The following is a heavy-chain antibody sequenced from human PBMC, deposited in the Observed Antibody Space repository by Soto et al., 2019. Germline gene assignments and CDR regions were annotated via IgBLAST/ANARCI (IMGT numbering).Heavy chain of an antibody. CDR2: INPKTAAT. J-gene: IGHJ6*02. V-gene: IGHV1-2*02. Sequence: QVQLVQSGAEVKKSGASVKVSCKPSGYSFSDYFIQWVRQAPGQGLEWVAGINPKTAATNYAKKFQGRVSLTWDTSSTTAYMELTRLRPDDTAVYYCCRIKWGRNYYNCIDVWGQGTTVIVSS. CDR3: CRIKWGRNYYNCIDV. D-gene: IGHD1-26*01. CDR1: GYSFSDYF.